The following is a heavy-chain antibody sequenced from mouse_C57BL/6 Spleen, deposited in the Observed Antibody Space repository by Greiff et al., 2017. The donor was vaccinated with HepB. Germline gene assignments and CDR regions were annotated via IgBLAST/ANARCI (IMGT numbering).Heavy chain of an antibody. CDR1: GFTFSSYG. V-gene: IGHV5-6*01. D-gene: IGHD3-2*02. CDR3: ARHGGSGPYYFDY. J-gene: IGHJ2*01. Sequence: EVQGVESGGDLVKPGGSLKLSCAASGFTFSSYGMSWVRQTPDKRLEWVATISSGGSYTYYPDSVKGRFTISRDKAKNTLYLQMSSLKSEDTSMYYCARHGGSGPYYFDYWGQGTTLTVSS. CDR2: ISSGGSYT.